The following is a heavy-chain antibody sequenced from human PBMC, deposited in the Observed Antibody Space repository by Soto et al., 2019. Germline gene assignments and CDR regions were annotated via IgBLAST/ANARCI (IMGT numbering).Heavy chain of an antibody. CDR2: MNPNSGNT. V-gene: IGHV1-8*01. Sequence: ASVKVSCKASGYTFTSYDINWVRQATGQGLEWMGWMNPNSGNTGYAQKFQGRVTMTRNTSISTAYMELSSLRSEDTAVYYCARQQPAAATNRRKNWFDPWGQGTLVTVSS. D-gene: IGHD2-2*01. J-gene: IGHJ5*02. CDR3: ARQQPAAATNRRKNWFDP. CDR1: GYTFTSYD.